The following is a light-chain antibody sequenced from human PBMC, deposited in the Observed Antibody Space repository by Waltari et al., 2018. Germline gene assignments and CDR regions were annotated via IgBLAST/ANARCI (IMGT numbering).Light chain of an antibody. J-gene: IGKJ1*01. V-gene: IGKV1-5*03. CDR2: ETS. Sequence: DIQTTQSPSTLSASVGDRVPITCRASQSVNRWLAWYLQKPGKAPELLIYETSNLESGVPSRFSGSGSGKEFTLTISSLQPDDFGTYYCQQYVNYWTFGQGTKVEIK. CDR3: QQYVNYWT. CDR1: QSVNRW.